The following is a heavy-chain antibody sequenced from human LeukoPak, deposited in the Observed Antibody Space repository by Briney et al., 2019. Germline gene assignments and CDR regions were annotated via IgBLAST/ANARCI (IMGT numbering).Heavy chain of an antibody. CDR1: GFTFSSYA. CDR2: ISGSGGST. V-gene: IGHV3-23*01. D-gene: IGHD5-18*01. Sequence: PGGSLRLSCAASGFTFSSYAMSWVRQAPGKGLEWVSAISGSGGSTYYADSVKGRFTISRDNSKNTLYLQMNSLRAEDTAVYYCAKDRQYSYARSWGLDYCGQGTLVTVSS. J-gene: IGHJ4*02. CDR3: AKDRQYSYARSWGLDY.